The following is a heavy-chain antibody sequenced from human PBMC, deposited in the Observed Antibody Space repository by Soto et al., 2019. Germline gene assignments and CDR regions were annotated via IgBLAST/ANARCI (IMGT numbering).Heavy chain of an antibody. V-gene: IGHV3-7*01. J-gene: IGHJ4*02. CDR3: AKDWYASPFDY. Sequence: PGGSLRLSCAASGFTFNSYWMNWVRQTPGKGLEWVANIKRDGSEQHYVASVKGRFTISRDNAKSSLYLQMNSLRVEDTAIYYCAKDWYASPFDYWGQGALVTVSS. CDR1: GFTFNSYW. CDR2: IKRDGSEQ. D-gene: IGHD2-2*01.